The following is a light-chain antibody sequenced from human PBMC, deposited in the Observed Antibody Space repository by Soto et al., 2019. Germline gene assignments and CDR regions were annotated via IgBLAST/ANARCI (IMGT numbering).Light chain of an antibody. V-gene: IGLV2-14*01. Sequence: QAASVSGSPGQSIIISCTGTSSDVGGYNYVSWYQQHPGKAPKLMIYEVSNRPSGVSNRFSGSKSGNTASLTISGLQAEDEADYYCSSYTSSSTLVFGTGTKLTVL. J-gene: IGLJ1*01. CDR1: SSDVGGYNY. CDR2: EVS. CDR3: SSYTSSSTLV.